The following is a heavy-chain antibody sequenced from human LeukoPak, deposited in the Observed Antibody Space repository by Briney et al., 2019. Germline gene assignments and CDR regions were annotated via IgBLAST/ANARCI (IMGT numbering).Heavy chain of an antibody. CDR2: ISGSGSNT. CDR3: ARAANYYDSSGYSDY. D-gene: IGHD3-22*01. Sequence: GGSLRLSCAASGFTFSSYGMSWVRQAPGKGLEWVSLISGSGSNTYYADSVKGRFTISRDNAKNTLYLQMNSLRAEDTAVYYCARAANYYDSSGYSDYWGQGTLVTVSS. V-gene: IGHV3-23*01. CDR1: GFTFSSYG. J-gene: IGHJ4*02.